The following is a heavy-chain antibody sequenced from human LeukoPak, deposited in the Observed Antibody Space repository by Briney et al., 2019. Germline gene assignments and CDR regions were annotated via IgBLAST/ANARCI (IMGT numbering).Heavy chain of an antibody. J-gene: IGHJ6*03. CDR2: IYTSGST. CDR3: ARERGGIAGYYYYYYMDV. CDR1: ARSISSYY. V-gene: IGHV4-4*07. Sequence: SETLSLTCTVSARSISSYYWSWIRQPAGKGLEWIGRIYTSGSTNYTASLKNLVTMSVDTSKNQFSLKLSSVTAADTDVYYWARERGGIAGYYYYYYMDVWGKGTTVTVSS. D-gene: IGHD3-16*01.